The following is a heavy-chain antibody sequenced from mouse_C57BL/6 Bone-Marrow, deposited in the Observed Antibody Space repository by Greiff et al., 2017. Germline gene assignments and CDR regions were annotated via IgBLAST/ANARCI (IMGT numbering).Heavy chain of an antibody. D-gene: IGHD1-1*01. CDR3: ARPFPHYYGSGLDY. J-gene: IGHJ2*01. CDR1: GYTFTSYW. Sequence: QVQLQQPGAELVKPGASVKLSCKASGYTFTSYWMHWVKQRPGQGLEWIGMIHPNSGSTNYNEKFKSKATLTVDKSSSTAYMQLSSLTSEDSAVYYCARPFPHYYGSGLDYWGQGTTLTVSS. CDR2: IHPNSGST. V-gene: IGHV1-64*01.